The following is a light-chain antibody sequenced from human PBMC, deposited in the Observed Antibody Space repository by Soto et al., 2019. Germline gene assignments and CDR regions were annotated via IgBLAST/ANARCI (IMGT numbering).Light chain of an antibody. V-gene: IGKV3-15*01. CDR2: GAS. J-gene: IGKJ1*01. Sequence: EIVMAQSPATLSVSPGERATLSCGASQSVGSNLAWYQQKPGQAPRLLIYGASTRVTGIPARFSGSGSGTEFTLTISSLQSEDFAVYHCQQYYNWWTFGQGTKVDIK. CDR3: QQYYNWWT. CDR1: QSVGSN.